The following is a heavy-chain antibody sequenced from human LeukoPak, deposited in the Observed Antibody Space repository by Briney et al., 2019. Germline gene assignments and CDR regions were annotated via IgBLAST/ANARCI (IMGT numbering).Heavy chain of an antibody. V-gene: IGHV3-30*03. CDR2: ISYDGSNK. CDR1: GFTFSSYG. J-gene: IGHJ4*02. D-gene: IGHD3-22*01. CDR3: ARASYYYDSSGYYYRYYFDY. Sequence: PGGSLRLSCAASGFTFSSYGMHWVRQAPGKGLEWVAVISYDGSNKYYADSVKGRFTISRDNSKNALYLQMNNLRAEDTAVYYCARASYYYDSSGYYYRYYFDYWGQGTLVTVSS.